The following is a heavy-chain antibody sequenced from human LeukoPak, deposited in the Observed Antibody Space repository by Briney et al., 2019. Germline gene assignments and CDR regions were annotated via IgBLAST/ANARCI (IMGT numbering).Heavy chain of an antibody. J-gene: IGHJ3*02. V-gene: IGHV1-18*01. CDR1: GYTFTSYG. CDR3: ARGDYYDSSGYCEDDAFDI. Sequence: SVKVSCKASGYTFTSYGISWVRQAPGQGLEWVGWISAYNGHKLYAQELQGRVTMTTDTCTSTAYMELRSLRSDDTGVYYCARGDYYDSSGYCEDDAFDIWGQGTMVTVSS. CDR2: ISAYNGHK. D-gene: IGHD3-22*01.